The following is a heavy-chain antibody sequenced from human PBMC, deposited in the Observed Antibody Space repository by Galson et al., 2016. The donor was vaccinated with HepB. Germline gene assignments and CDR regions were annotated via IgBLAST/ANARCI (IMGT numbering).Heavy chain of an antibody. CDR2: MNPDSGNT. V-gene: IGHV1-8*01. Sequence: SVKVSCKASGYTFTNNDINWIRQAPGQGLEWMGWMNPDSGNTGSAQRFQGRISMTRNTSISTAYMELSRRISEDKAMYYCARGGHWRNYFDYWGQGALVTVSS. CDR3: ARGGHWRNYFDY. J-gene: IGHJ4*02. CDR1: GYTFTNND. D-gene: IGHD1-1*01.